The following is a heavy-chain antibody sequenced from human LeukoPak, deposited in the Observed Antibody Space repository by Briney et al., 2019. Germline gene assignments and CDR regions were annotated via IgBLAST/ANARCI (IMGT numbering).Heavy chain of an antibody. J-gene: IGHJ4*02. CDR2: IYYTGST. D-gene: IGHD5-12*01. V-gene: IGHV4-59*01. CDR1: GGSISSYY. CDR3: ARDNLAIDRIDY. Sequence: PSETLSHTCTGSGGSISSYYWSWIRQPPGKGLEWIGYIYYTGSTNYNPSLKSRVTISVDTSKNLFSLKLSSVSAADTAVYYCARDNLAIDRIDYWGPGTLVPVSS.